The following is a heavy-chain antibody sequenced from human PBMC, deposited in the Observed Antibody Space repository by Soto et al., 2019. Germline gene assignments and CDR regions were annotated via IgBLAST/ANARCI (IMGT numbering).Heavy chain of an antibody. CDR3: ARDYYDSSGPNWFDP. CDR1: GGSISSYY. J-gene: IGHJ5*02. CDR2: IYYSGST. Sequence: SETLSLTCTVSGGSISSYYWSWIRQPPGKGLEWIGYIYYSGSTNYNPSLKSRVTISVDTSKNQFSLKLSSVTAADTAAYYCARDYYDSSGPNWFDPWGQGTLVTVSS. D-gene: IGHD3-22*01. V-gene: IGHV4-59*01.